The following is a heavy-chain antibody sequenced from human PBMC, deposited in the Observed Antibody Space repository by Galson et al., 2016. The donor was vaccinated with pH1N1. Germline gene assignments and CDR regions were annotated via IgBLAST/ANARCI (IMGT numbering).Heavy chain of an antibody. CDR2: LDCEDGET. CDR3: ASDYDY. Sequence: SVKVSCKVSGSTLTEFSMHWVRQAPGKGLEWMGCLDCEDGETVYAHHFQGRVTMTEDTSTDTAYMELSSLRSEDSAVYYCASDYDYWGQGTLVTVSS. CDR1: GSTLTEFS. V-gene: IGHV1-24*01. J-gene: IGHJ4*02.